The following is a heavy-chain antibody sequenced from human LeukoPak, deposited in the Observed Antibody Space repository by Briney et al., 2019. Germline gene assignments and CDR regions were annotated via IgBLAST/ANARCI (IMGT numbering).Heavy chain of an antibody. Sequence: SETLSLTCAVYGGSFSGYYWSWIRQPPGKGLEWIGEINHSGSTNYNPSLKSRVTISVDTSKNQFSLKLSSVTAADTAVYYCASLAVAGLSEGYWGQGTLVIVSS. V-gene: IGHV4-34*01. CDR3: ASLAVAGLSEGY. CDR2: INHSGST. CDR1: GGSFSGYY. D-gene: IGHD6-19*01. J-gene: IGHJ4*02.